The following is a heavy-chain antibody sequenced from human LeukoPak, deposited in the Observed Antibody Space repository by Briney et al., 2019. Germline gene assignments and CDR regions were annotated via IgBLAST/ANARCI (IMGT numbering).Heavy chain of an antibody. CDR3: ARDLSGRFDP. D-gene: IGHD3-10*01. V-gene: IGHV6-1*01. Sequence: SQTLSLTCAISGDSVSSNSAAWNWIRQSLSRGLEWLGRTYYRSKWYNDYAVSVKGRITINADTSMNHFSLQLNSATPEDTAVYYCARDLSGRFDPWGQETLVTVSS. CDR1: GDSVSSNSAA. J-gene: IGHJ5*02. CDR2: TYYRSKWYN.